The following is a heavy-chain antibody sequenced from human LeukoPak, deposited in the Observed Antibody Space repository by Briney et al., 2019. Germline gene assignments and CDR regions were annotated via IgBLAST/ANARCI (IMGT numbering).Heavy chain of an antibody. Sequence: SETVSLTCTVSGGSINGYFWSWIRQPPGKGLEWVGHVYFSGSTKYNPSLESRVAILIDTSKKQSSLKLSSVTAADTAVYYCARGQTAAGEIWYFDYWGQGSLLTVAS. CDR2: VYFSGST. J-gene: IGHJ4*02. D-gene: IGHD6-13*01. CDR1: GGSINGYF. V-gene: IGHV4-59*01. CDR3: ARGQTAAGEIWYFDY.